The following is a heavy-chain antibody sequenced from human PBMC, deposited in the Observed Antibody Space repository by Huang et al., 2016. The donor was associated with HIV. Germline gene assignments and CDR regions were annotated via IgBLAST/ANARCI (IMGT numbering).Heavy chain of an antibody. CDR3: ATKTGAMDI. J-gene: IGHJ6*02. D-gene: IGHD1-7*01. CDR1: TFSFAAYW. V-gene: IGHV3-7*01. CDR2: IKQDESEK. Sequence: VESGGRLVQPGGSIRLSCVGSTFSFAAYWMSWVRQTPGKGVEWVANIKQDESEKYYVESVKGRFNISRDNAKKILFLQMDNVRVEDTATYYCATKTGAMDIWGQGTAVTVS.